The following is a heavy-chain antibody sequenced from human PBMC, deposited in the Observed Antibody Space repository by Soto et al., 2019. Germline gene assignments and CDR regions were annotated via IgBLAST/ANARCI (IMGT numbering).Heavy chain of an antibody. D-gene: IGHD3-22*01. CDR2: IYYSGST. J-gene: IGHJ4*02. CDR3: AREGGYYYDSSGPREYYFDY. V-gene: IGHV4-30-4*01. CDR1: GGSISSGDYY. Sequence: PSETLSLTYTVSGGSISSGDYYWSWIRQPPGKGLEWIGYIYYSGSTYYNPSLKSRVTISVDTSKNQFSLKLSSVTAADTAVYYCAREGGYYYDSSGPREYYFDYWGQGTLVTVSS.